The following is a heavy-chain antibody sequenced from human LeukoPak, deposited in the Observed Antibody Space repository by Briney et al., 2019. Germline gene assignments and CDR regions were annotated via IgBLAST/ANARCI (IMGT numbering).Heavy chain of an antibody. V-gene: IGHV4-30-4*08. CDR1: GGSISSGSYY. D-gene: IGHD7-27*01. CDR3: ARESGNWAGRHFDY. J-gene: IGHJ4*02. CDR2: IYYSGST. Sequence: SQTLSLTCTVSGGSISSGSYYWSWIRQPPGKGLEWIGYIYYSGSTYYNPSLKSRVTISVDTSKNQFSLKLSSVTAADTAVYYCARESGNWAGRHFDYWGQGTLVTVSS.